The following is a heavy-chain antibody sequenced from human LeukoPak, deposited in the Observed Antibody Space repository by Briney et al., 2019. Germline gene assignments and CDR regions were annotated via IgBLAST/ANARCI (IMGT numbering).Heavy chain of an antibody. CDR3: APALSLYDYIYFDY. CDR2: ISSSHNYI. V-gene: IGHV3-21*01. Sequence: GGSLRLSCAASGFTFSTYTMNWVRQAPGKGLEWVSSISSSHNYIYYADSVKGRFTVSRDNTKNSLFLQMDSLRAEDTAVYYCAPALSLYDYIYFDYWGQGALVTVSS. D-gene: IGHD5-12*01. CDR1: GFTFSTYT. J-gene: IGHJ4*02.